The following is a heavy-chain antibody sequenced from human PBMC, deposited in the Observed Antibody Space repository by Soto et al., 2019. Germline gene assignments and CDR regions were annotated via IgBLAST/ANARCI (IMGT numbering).Heavy chain of an antibody. CDR1: GFTLRNYA. D-gene: IGHD1-20*01. J-gene: IGHJ4*02. CDR3: AKAKNDYNWDNRPPFDY. CDR2: ISANDVGT. V-gene: IGHV3-23*01. Sequence: PGGSLRLSCEASGFTLRNYAMTWIRQAPGKGLEWVSLISANDVGTYYAESVKTRFTISTDQSQNTVHLQMDSLRADDTAIYYCAKAKNDYNWDNRPPFDYWGQGTLVTVSS.